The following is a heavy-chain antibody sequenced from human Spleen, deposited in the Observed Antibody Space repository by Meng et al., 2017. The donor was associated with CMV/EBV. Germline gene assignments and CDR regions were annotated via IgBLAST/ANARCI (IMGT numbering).Heavy chain of an antibody. J-gene: IGHJ5*02. CDR3: ARETYYYDSTGFYLRWFDP. CDR2: IYYSGST. V-gene: IGHV4-30-4*08. D-gene: IGHD3-22*01. Sequence: ADYYWSWIRQAPGKGLEWIGYIYYSGSTYYNPSLKSRIAISVDTSRHQFSLRLSSVTAADTAVYYCARETYYYDSTGFYLRWFDPWGPGTLVTVSS. CDR1: ADYY.